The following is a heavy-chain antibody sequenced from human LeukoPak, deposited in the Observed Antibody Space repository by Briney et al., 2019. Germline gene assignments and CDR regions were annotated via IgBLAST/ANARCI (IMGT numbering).Heavy chain of an antibody. CDR2: IRSDGSNM. D-gene: IGHD2/OR15-2a*01. V-gene: IGHV3-30*02. Sequence: GGSLRLSCTPSGFIFNSYGMHWLRQAPGKGPEWVAFIRSDGSNMYYADSVRGRFTISRDNSKNTLFLQMNSLKPEDTAVYYCAKEPQSNSIVLGHFQDWGRGTLVTVSS. CDR1: GFIFNSYG. J-gene: IGHJ1*01. CDR3: AKEPQSNSIVLGHFQD.